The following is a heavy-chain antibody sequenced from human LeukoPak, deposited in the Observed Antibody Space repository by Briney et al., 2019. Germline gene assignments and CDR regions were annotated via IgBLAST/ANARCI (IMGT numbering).Heavy chain of an antibody. Sequence: GGSLRLSCAASGFTFSSYAMSWVRQAPGKGLEWVSVISGGGGTTHYADSVKGRFSISRDNSKNTLYLATNSLRAEDTAVYYCARGWSGWYLFDNWGQGTLVTVSS. J-gene: IGHJ4*02. D-gene: IGHD6-19*01. CDR3: ARGWSGWYLFDN. CDR2: ISGGGGTT. CDR1: GFTFSSYA. V-gene: IGHV3-23*01.